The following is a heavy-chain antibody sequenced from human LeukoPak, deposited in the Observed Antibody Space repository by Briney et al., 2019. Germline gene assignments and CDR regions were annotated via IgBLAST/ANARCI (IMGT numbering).Heavy chain of an antibody. D-gene: IGHD2-2*01. V-gene: IGHV1-18*01. J-gene: IGHJ5*02. CDR1: GYTFTSYG. CDR2: ISAYNGNT. CDR3: ARGVVIVPAAMSRGNWFDP. Sequence: EASAKASCKASGYTFTSYGISWVPQAPGQGLEWMGWISAYNGNTNSAQNLQGRVTMTTDTSTSTAYMELRRLRSDDTAVYYCARGVVIVPAAMSRGNWFDPWGQGTLVTVSS.